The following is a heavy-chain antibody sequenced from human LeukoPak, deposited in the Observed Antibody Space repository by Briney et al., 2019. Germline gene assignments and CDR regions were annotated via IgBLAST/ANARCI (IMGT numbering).Heavy chain of an antibody. J-gene: IGHJ3*02. V-gene: IGHV3-23*01. Sequence: GGALRLSCAASGFTFTSYAMSWVRQAPGKGLEWVSAITGTGGSTYYAASVKGRFTVSRDNSKNTLYLQMSSLRAEDTAMYYCAKVRDTRDWYKDAFDIWGQGTRVTVSS. CDR3: AKVRDTRDWYKDAFDI. D-gene: IGHD6-19*01. CDR2: ITGTGGST. CDR1: GFTFTSYA.